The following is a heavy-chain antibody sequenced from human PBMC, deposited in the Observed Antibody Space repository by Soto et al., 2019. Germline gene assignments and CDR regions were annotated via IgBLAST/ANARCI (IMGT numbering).Heavy chain of an antibody. V-gene: IGHV1-18*01. CDR1: GYTFTSYG. D-gene: IGHD3-16*01. CDR3: ARDNWVRNYYYYMDV. J-gene: IGHJ6*03. Sequence: ASVKVSCKASGYTFTSYGISWVRQAPGQGLEWMGWISAYNGNTNYAQKLQGRVTMTTDTSTSTAYMELRSLRSDDTAVYYCARDNWVRNYYYYMDVWGKGTTVTVSS. CDR2: ISAYNGNT.